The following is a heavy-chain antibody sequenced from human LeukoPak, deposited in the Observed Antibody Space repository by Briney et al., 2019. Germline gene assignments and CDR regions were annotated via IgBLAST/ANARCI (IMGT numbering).Heavy chain of an antibody. V-gene: IGHV3-23*01. CDR1: GFTFSSLA. CDR3: AKDRNQLLSAFDI. D-gene: IGHD2-2*01. J-gene: IGHJ3*02. Sequence: GGSLRLSCAATGFTFSSLAMSWVRKAPGEVLEWVSAMSGSGGMTYSADSVKGRFTPSRDNSKDTLYLQMNNLRVEDTAIYYCAKDRNQLLSAFDIWGQGTMVTVSS. CDR2: MSGSGGMT.